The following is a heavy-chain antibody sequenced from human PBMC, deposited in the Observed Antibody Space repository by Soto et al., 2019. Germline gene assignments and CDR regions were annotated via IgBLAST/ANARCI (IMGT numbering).Heavy chain of an antibody. CDR1: GGTFSSYA. CDR2: IIPIFGTA. D-gene: IGHD6-6*01. Sequence: QVQLVQSGAEVKKPGSSVKVSCKASGGTFSSYAISWVRQAPGQGLEWMGGIIPIFGTANYAQKFQGRVTITADDSTSTAYMELSSLRSEDTAVYYCAREGQLVRGPQNAPDYWGQGTLVTVSS. J-gene: IGHJ4*02. V-gene: IGHV1-69*01. CDR3: AREGQLVRGPQNAPDY.